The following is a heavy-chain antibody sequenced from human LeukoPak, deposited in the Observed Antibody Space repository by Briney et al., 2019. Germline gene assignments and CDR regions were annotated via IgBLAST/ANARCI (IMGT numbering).Heavy chain of an antibody. CDR1: GYTFSSYA. CDR3: ATRPGMAVAGFDF. CDR2: INGDNGNT. D-gene: IGHD6-19*01. V-gene: IGHV1-3*01. Sequence: GASVKVSCKTSGYTFSSYAMHWVRQAPGQRLEWMGCINGDNGNTQYSQKFQGRVTFIRDTSASTAYMELSSLRSEDTAVYYCATRPGMAVAGFDFWGQGTLVTVSS. J-gene: IGHJ4*02.